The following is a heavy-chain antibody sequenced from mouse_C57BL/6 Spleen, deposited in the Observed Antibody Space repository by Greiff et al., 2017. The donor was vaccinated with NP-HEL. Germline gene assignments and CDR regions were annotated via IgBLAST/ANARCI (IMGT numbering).Heavy chain of an antibody. Sequence: EVKLVESGGGLVKPGGSLKLSCAASGFTFSDYGMHWVRQAPEKGLEWVAYISSGSSTIYSADTVKGRFTISRDNAKNTLFLQMTSLRSEYTAMYYCAREEAYDGYIFDYWGQGTTLTVSS. CDR2: ISSGSSTI. J-gene: IGHJ2*01. CDR1: GFTFSDYG. D-gene: IGHD2-3*01. CDR3: AREEAYDGYIFDY. V-gene: IGHV5-17*01.